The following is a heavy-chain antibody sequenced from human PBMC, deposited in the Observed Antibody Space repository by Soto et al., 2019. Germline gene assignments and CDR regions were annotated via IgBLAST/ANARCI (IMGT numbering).Heavy chain of an antibody. J-gene: IGHJ4*02. CDR1: GYTFTNYA. V-gene: IGHV1-3*04. D-gene: IGHD3-16*02. CDR3: ARGVGGYLDYLDY. CDR2: INTGNGNT. Sequence: QVQFVQSGAEEKKPGASLKVSCKASGYTFTNYAMHWMRQAPGQRLEWMGWINTGNGNTKYSQKFQGRVTITRDTSASTAYVELSSLRTEDTAVYSCARGVGGYLDYLDYWGQGTLVTVSS.